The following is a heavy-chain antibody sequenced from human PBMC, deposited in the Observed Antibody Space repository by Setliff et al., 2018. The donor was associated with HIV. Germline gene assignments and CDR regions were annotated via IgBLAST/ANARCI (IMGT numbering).Heavy chain of an antibody. V-gene: IGHV4-34*01. J-gene: IGHJ6*03. CDR1: GGSFSGYY. CDR2: INHYGST. CDR3: ARPGRASYYYYMDV. D-gene: IGHD3-10*01. Sequence: NPSETLSLTCAVYGGSFSGYYWSWIRQPPGKGLEWIGEINHYGSTNYNPSLKSRVTIAVDTSKNQFSLKLSSVTAADTAVYYCARPGRASYYYYMDVWGKGTTVTVSS.